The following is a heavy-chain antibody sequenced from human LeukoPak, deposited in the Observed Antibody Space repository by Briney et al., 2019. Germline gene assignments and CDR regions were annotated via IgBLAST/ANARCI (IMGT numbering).Heavy chain of an antibody. CDR1: GGTFISYA. Sequence: ASVTVSCKSSGGTFISYAISWVRQAPGQGLEWMGGIIPIFGTANYAQKFQGRVTITADESTSTAYMELSSLRSEDTAVYYCARGVQGWNFDYWGQGTLVTVSS. CDR3: ARGVQGWNFDY. CDR2: IIPIFGTA. J-gene: IGHJ4*02. D-gene: IGHD6-19*01. V-gene: IGHV1-69*13.